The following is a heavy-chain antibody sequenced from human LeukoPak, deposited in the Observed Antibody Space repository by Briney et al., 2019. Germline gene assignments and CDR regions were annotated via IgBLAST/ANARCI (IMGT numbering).Heavy chain of an antibody. CDR1: GGSISSCY. CDR3: ARDCGGNYGSYYFDY. Sequence: SETLSLTCTVSGGSISSCYWSWIRQPPGKGLEWIGYSSYSGDTHYNPSLKSRVTISVDTSKNQFSLKLSSVTPEDTAVYYCARDCGGNYGSYYFDYWGQGTLVTVPS. D-gene: IGHD2-21*01. CDR2: SSYSGDT. V-gene: IGHV4-59*12. J-gene: IGHJ4*02.